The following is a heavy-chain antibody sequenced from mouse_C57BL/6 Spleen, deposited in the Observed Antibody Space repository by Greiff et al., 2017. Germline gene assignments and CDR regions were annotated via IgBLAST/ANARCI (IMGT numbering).Heavy chain of an antibody. CDR1: GYTFTSYW. V-gene: IGHV1-55*01. J-gene: IGHJ3*01. CDR3: ARGDSSGYVGAY. Sequence: QVQLKESGAELVKPGASVKMSCKASGYTFTSYWITWVKQRPGQGLEWIGDIYPGSGSTNYNEKFKSKATLTVDTSSSTAYMQLSSLTSEDSAVYYCARGDSSGYVGAYWGQGTLVTVSA. D-gene: IGHD3-2*02. CDR2: IYPGSGST.